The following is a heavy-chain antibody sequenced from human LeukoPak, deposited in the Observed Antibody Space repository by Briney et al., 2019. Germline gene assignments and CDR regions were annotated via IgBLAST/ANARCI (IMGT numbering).Heavy chain of an antibody. D-gene: IGHD1-26*01. V-gene: IGHV3-21*01. J-gene: IGHJ4*02. CDR2: ISSSSSYI. CDR3: ARVGASNFDY. CDR1: GFTFSSYS. Sequence: GGSLRLSCAASGFTFSSYSMNWVRQAPGKGLEWVSSISSSSSYIYYADLVKGRFTISRDNAKNSLYLQMNSLRAEDTAVYYCARVGASNFDYWGQGTLVTVSS.